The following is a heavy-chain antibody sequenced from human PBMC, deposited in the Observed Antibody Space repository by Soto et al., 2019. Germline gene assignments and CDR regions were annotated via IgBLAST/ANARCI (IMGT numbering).Heavy chain of an antibody. CDR3: AKARFGSGYYYLGY. J-gene: IGHJ4*02. V-gene: IGHV3-23*01. Sequence: PGGSLRLSCAASGVTFSSYAMSWVRQAPGKGLEWVSAGSGSCGSTYYADSVKSRFTISRDNSKNTLYLQMNSLRAEDTAVYYCAKARFGSGYYYLGYWGQGTLVTVSS. CDR1: GVTFSSYA. CDR2: GSGSCGST. D-gene: IGHD3-22*01.